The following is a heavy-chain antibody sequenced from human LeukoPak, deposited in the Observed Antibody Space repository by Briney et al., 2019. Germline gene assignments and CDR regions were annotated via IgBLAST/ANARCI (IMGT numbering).Heavy chain of an antibody. Sequence: ASVKVSCKASGYTFTSYDINWVRQATGQGLEWMGWMNPNSGNTGYAQKFQGRVTMTRNTSISTAYMELSSLRSEATAVYYCPRTYYYDSSGSYSFDYWGQGTLVTVSS. CDR1: GYTFTSYD. CDR3: PRTYYYDSSGSYSFDY. J-gene: IGHJ4*02. CDR2: MNPNSGNT. V-gene: IGHV1-8*01. D-gene: IGHD3-22*01.